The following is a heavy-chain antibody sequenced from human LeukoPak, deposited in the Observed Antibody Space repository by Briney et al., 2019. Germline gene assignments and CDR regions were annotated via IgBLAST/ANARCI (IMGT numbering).Heavy chain of an antibody. Sequence: GGSLRLSCAVSGFTFSSYAMGWVRQAPGKGLEWVSSISGSGGSTYYADSVKGRFTISRDNSKKTVYLQMSSLTIEDTAVYYCAKEPGEGGSAFDYWGQGTLVTVYS. CDR2: ISGSGGST. V-gene: IGHV3-23*01. CDR3: AKEPGEGGSAFDY. J-gene: IGHJ4*02. D-gene: IGHD3-16*01. CDR1: GFTFSSYA.